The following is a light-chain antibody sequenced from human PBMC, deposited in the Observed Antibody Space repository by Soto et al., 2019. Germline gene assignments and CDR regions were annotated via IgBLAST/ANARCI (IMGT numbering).Light chain of an antibody. CDR1: QDISNY. V-gene: IGKV1-33*01. Sequence: DIQMTQSPSSLSASVGDRVTITCQASQDISNYLNCYQQKPGKAPKLLIYDASNLETGVPSRFRGSGSWTDFTFTISSLQPDDIATDYYQQYDNLPLTFGPGTKVDIK. CDR2: DAS. CDR3: QQYDNLPLT. J-gene: IGKJ3*01.